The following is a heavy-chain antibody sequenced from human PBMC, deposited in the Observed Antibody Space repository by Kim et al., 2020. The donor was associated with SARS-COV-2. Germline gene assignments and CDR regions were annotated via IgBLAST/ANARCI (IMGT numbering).Heavy chain of an antibody. CDR1: GGSISSSSYY. Sequence: SETLSLTCTVSGGSISSSSYYWGWIRQPPGKGLEWIGSIYYSGSTYYNPSLKSRVTISVDTSKNQFSLKLSSVTAADTAVYYCASSLGTRNDYWGQGTLVTVSS. D-gene: IGHD1-1*01. CDR3: ASSLGTRNDY. CDR2: IYYSGST. J-gene: IGHJ4*02. V-gene: IGHV4-39*01.